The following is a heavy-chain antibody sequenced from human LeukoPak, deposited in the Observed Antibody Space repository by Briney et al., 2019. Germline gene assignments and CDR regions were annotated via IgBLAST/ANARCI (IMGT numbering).Heavy chain of an antibody. CDR3: ARGRGYSGYPRTNYYYYYYMDV. Sequence: ASVKVSCKASGYTFTGYYMHWVRQAPGQGLEWMGWINPNSGGTKYAQKFQGRVTMTRNTSISTAYMELSSLRSEDTAVYYCARGRGYSGYPRTNYYYYYYMDVWGKGTTVTISS. V-gene: IGHV1-2*02. D-gene: IGHD5-12*01. J-gene: IGHJ6*03. CDR1: GYTFTGYY. CDR2: INPNSGGT.